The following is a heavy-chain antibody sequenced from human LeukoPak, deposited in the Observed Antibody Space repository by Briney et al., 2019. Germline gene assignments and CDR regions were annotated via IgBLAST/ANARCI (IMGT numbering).Heavy chain of an antibody. J-gene: IGHJ4*02. CDR1: GFTFSSYG. V-gene: IGHV3-30*03. CDR3: ARMGSSSSSY. CDR2: ISYDGSNK. D-gene: IGHD6-6*01. Sequence: PGGSLRLSCAAFGFTFSSYGMHWVRQAPGKGLEWVAVISYDGSNKYYADSVKGRFTISRDNSKNTLYLQMNSLRAEDTAVYYCARMGSSSSSYWGQGTLVTVSS.